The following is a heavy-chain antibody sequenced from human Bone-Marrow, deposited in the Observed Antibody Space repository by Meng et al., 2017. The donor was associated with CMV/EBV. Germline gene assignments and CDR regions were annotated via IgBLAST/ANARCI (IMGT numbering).Heavy chain of an antibody. D-gene: IGHD3-3*01. CDR1: GGSVSSGSYY. CDR3: ARPITIFGVGVDAFDI. V-gene: IGHV4-61*01. Sequence: GSLRLSCTVSGGSVSSGSYYWSWIRQPPGKGLEWIGYIYYRGSTNYNPSLKSRVTISVDTSKNRFSLKLSSVTAADTAVYYCARPITIFGVGVDAFDIWGQGTMVTGSS. J-gene: IGHJ3*02. CDR2: IYYRGST.